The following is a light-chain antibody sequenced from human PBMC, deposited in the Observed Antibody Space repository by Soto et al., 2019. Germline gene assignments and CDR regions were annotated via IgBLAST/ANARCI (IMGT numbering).Light chain of an antibody. CDR1: QGGGSF. J-gene: IGKJ4*01. CDR3: LHLNSYPLT. CDR2: DAS. Sequence: DIQLTQAPSFLSASVGDRVTISCRASQGGGSFLAWYHQKPGKAPKLLIYDASTLQSGVPSRFSGSGSGTEFTLTISSLQSEDFATYYCLHLNSYPLTFGGGTKVEIK. V-gene: IGKV1-9*01.